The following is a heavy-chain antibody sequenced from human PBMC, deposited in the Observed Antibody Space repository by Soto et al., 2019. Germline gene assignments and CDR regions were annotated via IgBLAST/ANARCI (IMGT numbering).Heavy chain of an antibody. V-gene: IGHV3-30*18. CDR2: ISYDGSNK. CDR3: AKGASGGENYYYYYMDV. D-gene: IGHD2-15*01. CDR1: GFTFSSYG. Sequence: QVQLVESGGGVVQPGRSLRLSCAASGFTFSSYGMHWVRQAPGKGLEWVAVISYDGSNKYYADSVKGRFTISRDNSKNTLYLQMNSLRAEDTAVYYCAKGASGGENYYYYYMDVWGKGTTVTVSS. J-gene: IGHJ6*03.